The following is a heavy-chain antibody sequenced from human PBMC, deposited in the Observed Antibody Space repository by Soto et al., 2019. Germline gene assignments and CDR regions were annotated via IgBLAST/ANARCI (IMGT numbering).Heavy chain of an antibody. CDR2: IYHNGGT. D-gene: IGHD2-2*01. J-gene: IGHJ5*02. Sequence: SETLSLTCAVSGDSISSGGYYWSWVRQPPGKGLEWIGYIYHNGGTYYNPSLKSRVTISVDRSKNQFSLKLSSVTAADAAMYYCARHLGYCSSTSCYSLDPWGQGTLVTVSS. CDR3: ARHLGYCSSTSCYSLDP. CDR1: GDSISSGGYY. V-gene: IGHV4-30-2*01.